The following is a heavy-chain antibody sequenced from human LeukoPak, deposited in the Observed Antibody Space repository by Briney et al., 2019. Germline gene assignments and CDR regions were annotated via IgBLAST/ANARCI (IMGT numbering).Heavy chain of an antibody. V-gene: IGHV1-69*06. Sequence: ASVKLSCKASGGTFSSYAISWVRQAPGQGLEWMGGIIPIFGTANYAQKFQGRVTITADKSTSTAYMELSSLRSEDTAVYYCASQKSGWYEVHWFDPWGQGTLVTVSS. D-gene: IGHD6-19*01. CDR3: ASQKSGWYEVHWFDP. CDR2: IIPIFGTA. CDR1: GGTFSSYA. J-gene: IGHJ5*02.